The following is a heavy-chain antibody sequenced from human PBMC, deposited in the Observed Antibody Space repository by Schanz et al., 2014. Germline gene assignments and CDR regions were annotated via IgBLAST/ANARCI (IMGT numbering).Heavy chain of an antibody. CDR1: GFTFNSYA. D-gene: IGHD6-13*01. Sequence: EVQLLESGGGLVRPGGSLRLSCAASGFTFNSYAMTWVRQAPGKGLEWVSAISGSGGSTYYADSVKGRFTISRDNSKTTLSLQMNSLRAEDTAVYYCAREQIMAAAGLVDYWGHGTLVTVSS. CDR2: ISGSGGST. V-gene: IGHV3-23*01. J-gene: IGHJ4*01. CDR3: AREQIMAAAGLVDY.